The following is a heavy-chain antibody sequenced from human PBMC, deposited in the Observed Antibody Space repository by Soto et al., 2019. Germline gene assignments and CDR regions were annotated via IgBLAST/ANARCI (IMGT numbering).Heavy chain of an antibody. CDR3: ARDNTVLMGYYYYGMDV. V-gene: IGHV3-21*01. CDR2: ISSSSSYI. D-gene: IGHD2-8*01. J-gene: IGHJ6*02. Sequence: PGGSLRLSCAASGFTFSSYSMNWVRQAPGKGLEWVSSISSSSSYIYYADSVKGRFTIPRDNAKNSLYLQMNSLRAEDTAVYYCARDNTVLMGYYYYGMDVWGQGTTVTVSS. CDR1: GFTFSSYS.